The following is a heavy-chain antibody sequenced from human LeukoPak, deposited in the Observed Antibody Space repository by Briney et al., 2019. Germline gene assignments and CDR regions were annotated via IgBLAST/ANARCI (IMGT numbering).Heavy chain of an antibody. D-gene: IGHD2-15*01. CDR3: ARYCGAASCYSGFDY. V-gene: IGHV3-23*01. J-gene: IGHJ4*02. CDR2: ISGDGGT. CDR1: GFTFGSYV. Sequence: GGSLRLSCAASGFTFGSYVMSWVRQAPGKGPEWVSAISGDGGTYYADSVKGRFTISRDNSKNTLYLQMNSLGGEDTALYYCARYCGAASCYSGFDYWGQETLVTVAS.